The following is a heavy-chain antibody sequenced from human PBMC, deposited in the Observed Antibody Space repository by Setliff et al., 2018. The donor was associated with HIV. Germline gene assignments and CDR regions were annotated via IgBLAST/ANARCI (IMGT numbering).Heavy chain of an antibody. CDR1: GFTFSDYY. D-gene: IGHD3-22*01. CDR3: ARALYYYDSSGYLPAAFDI. CDR2: ISSSGSTI. Sequence: PGGSLRLSCAASGFTFSDYYMSWIRQAPGKGLEWVSYISSSGSTIYYADSVKGRFTISRDNAKNSLYLQMNSLRAEDTAMYYCARALYYYDSSGYLPAAFDIWGQGTMVTVSS. J-gene: IGHJ3*02. V-gene: IGHV3-11*01.